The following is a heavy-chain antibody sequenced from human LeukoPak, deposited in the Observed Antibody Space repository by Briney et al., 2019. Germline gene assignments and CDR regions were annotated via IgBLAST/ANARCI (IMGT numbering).Heavy chain of an antibody. Sequence: GGSLRLSCAASGFTFGSYAMGWVRQAPGKGLEWVSSLSGYGSTTYYADSVKGRFTISRDNSKNTLYVQMNSLRPDETAVYYCARDRSSLEYWGQGTLVTVSS. CDR2: LSGYGSTT. D-gene: IGHD2-2*01. V-gene: IGHV3-23*01. CDR1: GFTFGSYA. CDR3: ARDRSSLEY. J-gene: IGHJ4*02.